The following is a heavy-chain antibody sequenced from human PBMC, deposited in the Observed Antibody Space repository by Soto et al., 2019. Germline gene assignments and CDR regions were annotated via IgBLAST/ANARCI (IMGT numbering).Heavy chain of an antibody. CDR3: ARGRLRWSMFDY. V-gene: IGHV3-23*01. CDR1: GFTFSSYA. J-gene: IGHJ4*02. CDR2: ISAGGGST. D-gene: IGHD3-3*01. Sequence: EVQLLESGGGLVQPGGSLRLSCAASGFTFSSYAMSWVRQAPGKGLECVSTISAGGGSTYYADSVKGRFTISRDNSKNTLYLQMNSLRAEDTAVYYCARGRLRWSMFDYWGQGTLVTVSS.